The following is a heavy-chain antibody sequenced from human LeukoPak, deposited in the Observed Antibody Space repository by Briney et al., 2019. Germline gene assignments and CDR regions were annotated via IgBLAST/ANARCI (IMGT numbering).Heavy chain of an antibody. CDR3: AKESPRMHSYGFDN. V-gene: IGHV3-48*03. CDR1: GFTFSSYE. J-gene: IGHJ4*02. CDR2: ITSCGSTT. Sequence: PGGSLRLFCAASGFTFSSYEMSWVRQAPGKGLEWVSYITSCGSTTHYADSVKRRFTLSRDNAKNSLYLQTNRLRAGDTALYYCAKESPRMHSYGFDNWDQGTLVTVSS. D-gene: IGHD5-18*01.